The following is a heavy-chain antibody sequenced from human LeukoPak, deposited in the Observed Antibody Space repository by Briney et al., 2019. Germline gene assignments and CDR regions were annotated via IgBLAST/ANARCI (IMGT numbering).Heavy chain of an antibody. CDR2: IIPIFGTA. D-gene: IGHD3-22*01. CDR3: ARGPSGSPMVWFDP. CDR1: GGTFSSYA. J-gene: IGHJ5*02. V-gene: IGHV1-69*05. Sequence: RASVKVSCTASGGTFSSYAISWVRQAPGQGLEWMGGIIPIFGTANYAQKFQGRVTITTDESTSTAYMVLSSLRSEDTAVYYCARGPSGSPMVWFDPWGQGTLVTVSS.